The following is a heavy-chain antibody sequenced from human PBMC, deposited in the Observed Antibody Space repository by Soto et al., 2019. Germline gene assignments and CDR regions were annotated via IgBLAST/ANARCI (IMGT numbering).Heavy chain of an antibody. CDR2: ISSSGGST. CDR3: AKGFMRSTIFRVLAMDY. D-gene: IGHD3-3*01. V-gene: IGHV3-23*01. Sequence: GKGLEWVSAISSSGGSTCNADAVKGRFTISRNKPKNTRLLQINNLRAENTAVYYCAKGFMRSTIFRVLAMDYWGQGTLDTVSP. J-gene: IGHJ4*02.